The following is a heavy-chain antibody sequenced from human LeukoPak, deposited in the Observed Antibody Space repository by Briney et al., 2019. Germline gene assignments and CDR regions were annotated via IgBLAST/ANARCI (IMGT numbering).Heavy chain of an antibody. CDR3: ARDGDYSSGWTRYDY. CDR2: IYYGGTT. CDR1: GGSISSPDYY. J-gene: IGHJ4*02. Sequence: SETLSLTCTVSGGSISSPDYYWGWIRQPPEKGLEWIGSIYYGGTTYYNPSLKTRVSISVDTSKNQFSLKLSSVTAADTAVYYCARDGDYSSGWTRYDYWGQGTLVTVSS. V-gene: IGHV4-39*07. D-gene: IGHD6-19*01.